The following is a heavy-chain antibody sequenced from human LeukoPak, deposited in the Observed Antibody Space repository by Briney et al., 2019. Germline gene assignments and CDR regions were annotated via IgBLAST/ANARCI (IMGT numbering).Heavy chain of an antibody. V-gene: IGHV3-30*18. CDR2: ISYDGSNK. CDR3: AKDRLFGWPRLDAFDI. CDR1: GFTFSSYG. Sequence: PGRSLRLSCAASGFTFSSYGMHWVRQAPGKGLEWVAVISYDGSNKYYAHSVKGRFTISRDNSKNTLYLQMNSLRAEDTAVYYCAKDRLFGWPRLDAFDIWGQGTMVTVSS. D-gene: IGHD5-12*01. J-gene: IGHJ3*02.